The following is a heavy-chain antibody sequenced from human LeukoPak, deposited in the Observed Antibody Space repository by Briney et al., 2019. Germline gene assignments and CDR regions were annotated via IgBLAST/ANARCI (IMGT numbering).Heavy chain of an antibody. Sequence: AGESLKISCKGSGYSFTSYWIGWVRQMPGKGLEWMGIIYPGDSDTRYSPSFQGQVTISADKPISTAYLQWSSLKASDTAMYYCAISTNYYDSSDQSAFDIWGQGTMVTVSS. J-gene: IGHJ3*02. CDR2: IYPGDSDT. D-gene: IGHD3-22*01. V-gene: IGHV5-51*01. CDR3: AISTNYYDSSDQSAFDI. CDR1: GYSFTSYW.